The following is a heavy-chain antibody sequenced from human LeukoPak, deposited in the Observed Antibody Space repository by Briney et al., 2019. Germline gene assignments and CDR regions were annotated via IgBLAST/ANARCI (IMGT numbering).Heavy chain of an antibody. J-gene: IGHJ4*02. D-gene: IGHD6-13*01. Sequence: ASVKVSCKASGYTFTSYAMNWVRQAPAQGLEWMGWINTNTGNPTYAQGFTGRFVFSLDTSVSTAYLQISSLKAEDTAVYYCATSQQLAPIDYWGQGTLVTVSS. CDR2: INTNTGNP. V-gene: IGHV7-4-1*02. CDR1: GYTFTSYA. CDR3: ATSQQLAPIDY.